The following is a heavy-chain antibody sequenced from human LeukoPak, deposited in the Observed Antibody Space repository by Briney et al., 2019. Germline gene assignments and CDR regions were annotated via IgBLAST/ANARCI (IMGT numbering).Heavy chain of an antibody. CDR3: ARDETGSGRPLNY. D-gene: IGHD1-14*01. CDR2: ISWNSGSI. CDR1: GFTFDDYA. V-gene: IGHV3-9*01. J-gene: IGHJ4*02. Sequence: PGRSLRLSCAASGFTFDDYAMHWVRQAPGKGLEWVSGISWNSGSIGYADSVKGRVTISRDNAKNSLYLQMNSLRAEDTAVYYCARDETGSGRPLNYWGQGTLVTVSS.